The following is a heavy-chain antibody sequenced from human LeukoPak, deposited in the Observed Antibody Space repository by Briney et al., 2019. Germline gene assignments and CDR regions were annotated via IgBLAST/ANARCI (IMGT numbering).Heavy chain of an antibody. Sequence: PGGSLRLSCAASGFTFSSYAMHWVRQAPGKGLEWVAAISYDGSNKYYADSVKGRFTISRDNSKNTLYLQMNSLSAEDTAVYYCARGLEVDYYGSGSYWAYWGQGTLVTVSS. J-gene: IGHJ4*02. D-gene: IGHD3-10*01. V-gene: IGHV3-30-3*01. CDR1: GFTFSSYA. CDR2: ISYDGSNK. CDR3: ARGLEVDYYGSGSYWAY.